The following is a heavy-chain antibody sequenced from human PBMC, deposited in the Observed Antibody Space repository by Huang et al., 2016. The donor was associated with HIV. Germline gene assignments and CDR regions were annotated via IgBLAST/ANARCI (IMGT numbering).Heavy chain of an antibody. D-gene: IGHD2-8*01. V-gene: IGHV3-9*01. CDR3: VIMDDYFDY. J-gene: IGHJ4*02. Sequence: VQLVESGGGLVQPGWSLRLSCTASGFAFSQYAVHWVRQSPGKGREGVSGMGCKSGDIAYAASGRGRFVISRDNAKKSLYLKMNGLRLEDTALYFCVIMDDYFDYWGQGVLVGVSS. CDR1: GFAFSQYA. CDR2: MGCKSGDI.